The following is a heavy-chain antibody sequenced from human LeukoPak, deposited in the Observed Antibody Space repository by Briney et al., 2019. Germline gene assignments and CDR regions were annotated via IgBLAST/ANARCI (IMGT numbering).Heavy chain of an antibody. V-gene: IGHV3-7*01. CDR3: ARDRDDGGFEH. J-gene: IGHJ4*02. Sequence: GGSLRLSCAASGFTFSNYWMSWVRQAPEKGLEWVANIKEDGSVKQYVDSMKGRFTISRDNARNSLYLQMNSLRAEDTAVYYCARDRDDGGFEHWGQGTLVTVSS. CDR1: GFTFSNYW. D-gene: IGHD4-23*01. CDR2: IKEDGSVK.